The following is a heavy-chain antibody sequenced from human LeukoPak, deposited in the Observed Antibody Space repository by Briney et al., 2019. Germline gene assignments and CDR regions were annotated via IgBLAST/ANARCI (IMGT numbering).Heavy chain of an antibody. CDR2: ISGSGGST. J-gene: IGHJ4*02. Sequence: GGSLTLSCPSSGFTFSSYGMSWVRQPPGKGLEWVSAISGSGGSTYYADSVKGRFTIYSDNYKDTLNLQMDSLRAEDTAVYYCGKVSRYQLYFDYWGQGTLVTVSS. CDR3: GKVSRYQLYFDY. D-gene: IGHD6-13*01. V-gene: IGHV3-23*01. CDR1: GFTFSSYG.